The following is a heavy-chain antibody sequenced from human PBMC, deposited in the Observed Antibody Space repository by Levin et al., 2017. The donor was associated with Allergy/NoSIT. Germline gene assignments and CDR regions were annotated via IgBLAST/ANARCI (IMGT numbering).Heavy chain of an antibody. Sequence: SGPTLVKPTQTLTLTCTFSGFSLSTSGVGVGWIRQPPGKALEWLALIYWNDDKRYSPSLKSRLTITKDTSKNQVVLTMTNMDPVDTATYYCARIQPIVVVPAAILSNYWFDPWGQGTLVTVSS. CDR3: ARIQPIVVVPAAILSNYWFDP. D-gene: IGHD2-2*02. V-gene: IGHV2-5*01. CDR2: IYWNDDK. J-gene: IGHJ5*02. CDR1: GFSLSTSGVG.